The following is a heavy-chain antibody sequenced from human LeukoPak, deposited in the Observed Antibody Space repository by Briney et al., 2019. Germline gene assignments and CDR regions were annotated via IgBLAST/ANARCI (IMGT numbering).Heavy chain of an antibody. CDR2: ISYDGSNK. J-gene: IGHJ4*02. D-gene: IGHD6-19*01. V-gene: IGHV3-30-3*01. Sequence: GGSLRLSCAASGFTFSSYAMHWVRQAPGKGLEWVAVISYDGSNKYYADSVKGRFTISRDNSKNTLYLQMNSLRAEDTAVYYCARDYQSLHGIAVVMMEFDYWGQGTLVTVSS. CDR3: ARDYQSLHGIAVVMMEFDY. CDR1: GFTFSSYA.